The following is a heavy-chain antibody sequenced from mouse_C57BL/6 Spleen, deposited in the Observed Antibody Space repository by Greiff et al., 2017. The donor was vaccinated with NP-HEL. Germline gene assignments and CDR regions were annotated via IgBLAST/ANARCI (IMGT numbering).Heavy chain of an antibody. CDR1: GFTFSDYG. D-gene: IGHD1-1*01. Sequence: EVKLVESGGGLVKPGGSLKLSCAASGFTFSDYGMHWVRQAPEKGLEWVAYISSGSSTIYYADTVKGRFTISRDNAKNTLFLQMTGLRSEDTAMYYCARGARGATVVATHWYFDVWGTGTTVTVSS. CDR2: ISSGSSTI. V-gene: IGHV5-17*01. CDR3: ARGARGATVVATHWYFDV. J-gene: IGHJ1*03.